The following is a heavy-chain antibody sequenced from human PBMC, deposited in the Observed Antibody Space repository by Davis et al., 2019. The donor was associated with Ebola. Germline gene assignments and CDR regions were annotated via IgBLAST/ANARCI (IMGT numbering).Heavy chain of an antibody. CDR1: GFTFSRYG. D-gene: IGHD6-13*01. Sequence: GESLKISCEASGFTFSRYGMHWVRQAPGKGLEWVAFIRSEATSQDYGKSVQGRFFISRDNSKNTLYLQMNSLRAEDTAVYYCAKERYSSRSVNWFDPWGQGTLVTVSS. J-gene: IGHJ5*02. CDR2: IRSEATSQ. CDR3: AKERYSSRSVNWFDP. V-gene: IGHV3-30*02.